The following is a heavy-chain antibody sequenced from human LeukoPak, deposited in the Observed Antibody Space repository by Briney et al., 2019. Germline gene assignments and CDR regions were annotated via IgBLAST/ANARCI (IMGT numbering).Heavy chain of an antibody. D-gene: IGHD6-13*01. V-gene: IGHV4-59*01. CDR2: ISYSGST. CDR3: AAAGSSTPDY. Sequence: SETLSLTCTVSGGSISYYYWNWIRQPPGKGLEWIGYISYSGSTNYNPSLKSRVTISVDTSKNRFSLKLSSVTAADTAVYYCAAAGSSTPDYWGQGSLVTVSS. CDR1: GGSISYYY. J-gene: IGHJ4*02.